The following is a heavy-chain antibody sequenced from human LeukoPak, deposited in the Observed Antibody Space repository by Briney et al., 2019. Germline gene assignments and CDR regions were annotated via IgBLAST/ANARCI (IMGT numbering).Heavy chain of an antibody. CDR3: ATSLLRYFDWLLFRRSHDAFDI. CDR1: GYTLTELS. V-gene: IGHV1-24*01. J-gene: IGHJ3*02. D-gene: IGHD3-9*01. Sequence: ASVKVSCKVSGYTLTELSMHWVRQAPGKGLEWMGGFGPEDGETIYAQKFQGRVTMTEDTSTDTAYMELSSLRSEDTAVYYCATSLLRYFDWLLFRRSHDAFDIWGQGTMVTVSS. CDR2: FGPEDGET.